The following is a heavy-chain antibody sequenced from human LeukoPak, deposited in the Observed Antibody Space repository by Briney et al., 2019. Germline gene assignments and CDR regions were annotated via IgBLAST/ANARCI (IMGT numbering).Heavy chain of an antibody. CDR3: ATQLYYDYVWGSYRLGYMDV. D-gene: IGHD3-16*02. CDR2: IIPIFGTA. Sequence: SVKVSCKASGYTFTSYYMHWVRQAPGQGLEWMGGIIPIFGTANYAQKFQGRVTITADESTSTAYMELSSLRSEDTAVYYCATQLYYDYVWGSYRLGYMDVWGKGTTVTVSS. J-gene: IGHJ6*03. V-gene: IGHV1-69*13. CDR1: GYTFTSYY.